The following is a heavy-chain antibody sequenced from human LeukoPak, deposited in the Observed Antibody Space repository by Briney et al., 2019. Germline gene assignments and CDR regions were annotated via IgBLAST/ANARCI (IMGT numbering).Heavy chain of an antibody. V-gene: IGHV1-69*05. Sequence: ASVKVSRKSSGCTFSSYAISWVRESPGQGLEWMGGIIPIFGTANYAQKFQGRVTITTDESTSTAYMELSSLRAEDTAVYYCAREGLVVITHFDYWGQGTLVTVSS. J-gene: IGHJ4*02. CDR2: IIPIFGTA. CDR1: GCTFSSYA. CDR3: AREGLVVITHFDY. D-gene: IGHD3-22*01.